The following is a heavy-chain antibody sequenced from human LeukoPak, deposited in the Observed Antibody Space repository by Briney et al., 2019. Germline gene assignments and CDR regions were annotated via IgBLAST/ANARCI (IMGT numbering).Heavy chain of an antibody. CDR1: GGSIISGGYY. Sequence: LFLTCTVSGGSIISGGYYWSWIRQHPGKGLEWIGYIYYSGSTYYNPSLRRRVCICVDTSRNQFSLQLSTVSAADTAVYCCARKNYYSGIYVWGQGTTVTVSS. J-gene: IGHJ6*02. CDR2: IYYSGST. CDR3: ARKNYYSGIYV. V-gene: IGHV4-31*03.